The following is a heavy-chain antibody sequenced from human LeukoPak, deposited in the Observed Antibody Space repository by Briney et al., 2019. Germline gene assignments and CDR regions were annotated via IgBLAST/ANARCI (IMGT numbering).Heavy chain of an antibody. CDR1: GGTFSSYA. Sequence: SVKVSCKASGGTFSSYAISWVRQAPGQGLEWMGRIIPIFGIANYAQKFQGRVTITADKSTSTAYMELSSLRSEDTAVYYCVRGSGVVVPAAISGPYYYYGMDVWGQGTTVTVSS. D-gene: IGHD2-2*01. V-gene: IGHV1-69*04. J-gene: IGHJ6*02. CDR2: IIPIFGIA. CDR3: VRGSGVVVPAAISGPYYYYGMDV.